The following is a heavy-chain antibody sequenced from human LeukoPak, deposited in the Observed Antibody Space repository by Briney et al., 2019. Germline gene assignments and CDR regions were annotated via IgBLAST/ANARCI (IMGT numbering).Heavy chain of an antibody. CDR1: GYTFTGYY. Sequence: WASVKVSCKASGYTFTGYYMHWVRQAPGQGLEWMGWINPNSGGTNYAQKFQGRVTMTRDTSISTAYMELSGLRSDDTAVYYCASMTVRGGTYDYWGQGTLVTVSS. D-gene: IGHD3-10*01. CDR2: INPNSGGT. V-gene: IGHV1-2*02. CDR3: ASMTVRGGTYDY. J-gene: IGHJ4*02.